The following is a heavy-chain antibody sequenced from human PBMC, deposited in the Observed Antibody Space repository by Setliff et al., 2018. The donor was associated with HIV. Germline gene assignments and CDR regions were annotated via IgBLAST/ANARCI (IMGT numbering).Heavy chain of an antibody. CDR2: INAGNGDT. D-gene: IGHD3-3*01. J-gene: IGHJ4*02. CDR3: AREIRNYDFWSGYWEDHYFDS. CDR1: GYTFTSYA. V-gene: IGHV1-3*01. Sequence: ASVKVSCKASGYTFTSYAMHWVRQAPGQRLEWMGWINAGNGDTQYSQKFRDGVTITRDTSADTVYMELSSLRSEDTAVYYCAREIRNYDFWSGYWEDHYFDSWGQGTLVTVSS.